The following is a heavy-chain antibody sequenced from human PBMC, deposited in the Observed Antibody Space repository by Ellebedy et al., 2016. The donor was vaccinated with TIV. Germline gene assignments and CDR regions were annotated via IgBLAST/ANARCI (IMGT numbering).Heavy chain of an antibody. CDR2: VFYSGSP. D-gene: IGHD2-21*02. V-gene: IGHV4-39*01. CDR3: ARTDPWQPIDD. J-gene: IGHJ4*02. Sequence: MPSETLSLTCSLPGGSVSSTRYYWAWIRQPPGKGLEYIWSVFYSGSPYYSPSFKSRVTPSANTSKNQFSLNLKTATAADTAVYCCARTDPWQPIDDWGQGILVSVSS. CDR1: GGSVSSTRYY.